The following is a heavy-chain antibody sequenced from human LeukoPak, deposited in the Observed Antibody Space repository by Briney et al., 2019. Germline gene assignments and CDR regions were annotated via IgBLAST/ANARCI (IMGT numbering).Heavy chain of an antibody. V-gene: IGHV1-2*02. Sequence: AASVKVSCKASGYTFTGYYMPWVRQAPGQGLEWMGWINPNSGGTNYAQKFQGRVTMTRDTSISTAYMELSRLRSDDTAVYYCARVYGVVVTATGAFDIWGQGTMVTVSS. D-gene: IGHD2-15*01. CDR3: ARVYGVVVTATGAFDI. CDR2: INPNSGGT. CDR1: GYTFTGYY. J-gene: IGHJ3*02.